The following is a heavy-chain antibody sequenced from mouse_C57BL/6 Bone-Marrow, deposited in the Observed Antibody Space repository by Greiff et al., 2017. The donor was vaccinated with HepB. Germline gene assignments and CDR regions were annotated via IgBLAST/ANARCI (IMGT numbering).Heavy chain of an antibody. Sequence: VQLQQSGPVLVKPGASVKMSCKASGYTFTDYYMNWVKQSHGKSLEWIGVINPYNGGTSYNQKFKGKATLTVDKSSSTAYMELNSLTSEDSVVYYCAREIVATNFDVWGTGTTVTVSS. J-gene: IGHJ1*03. D-gene: IGHD1-1*01. CDR2: INPYNGGT. CDR1: GYTFTDYY. CDR3: AREIVATNFDV. V-gene: IGHV1-19*01.